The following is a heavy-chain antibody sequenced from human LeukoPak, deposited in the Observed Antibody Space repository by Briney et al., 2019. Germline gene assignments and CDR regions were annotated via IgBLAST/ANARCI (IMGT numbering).Heavy chain of an antibody. Sequence: GGSLRLSCAASGFTFDDYAMHWVRQAPGKGLEWVSGISWNSGSIGYADSVKGRFTISRDNAKNSLYLQMNSLRAEDMALYYCAKVGSRGDYLDYWGQGTLVTVSS. CDR2: ISWNSGSI. CDR3: AKVGSRGDYLDY. D-gene: IGHD3-16*01. V-gene: IGHV3-9*03. CDR1: GFTFDDYA. J-gene: IGHJ4*02.